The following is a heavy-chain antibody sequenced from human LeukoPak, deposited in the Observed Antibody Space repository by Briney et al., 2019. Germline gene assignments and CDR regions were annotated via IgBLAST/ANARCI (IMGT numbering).Heavy chain of an antibody. CDR3: ARDTWYSNSWLHAFDI. J-gene: IGHJ3*02. CDR2: INSNSRTI. Sequence: GGSLRLSCAASGFTFSDYAMNWVRQAPGKGLEWFSFINSNSRTIYYADSVKGRFTISRDNAKNSLYMQMDSLRAEDTGLYYCARDTWYSNSWLHAFDIWGRGTMVTVSS. V-gene: IGHV3-48*01. D-gene: IGHD6-13*01. CDR1: GFTFSDYA.